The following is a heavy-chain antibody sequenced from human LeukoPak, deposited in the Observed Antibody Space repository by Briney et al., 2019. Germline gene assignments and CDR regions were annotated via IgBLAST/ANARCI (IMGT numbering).Heavy chain of an antibody. CDR1: GYSISSASY. Sequence: PSETLSLTCAVSGYSISSASYWGWIRQPPGKGLEWIGNIYHSGSPYYNPSLKSRVTIPVDTSKNQFSLKLSSVTAADTAVYYCARPISAQGYFGVVIGWGQGTLVTVSS. V-gene: IGHV4-38-2*01. D-gene: IGHD3-3*01. CDR3: ARPISAQGYFGVVIG. J-gene: IGHJ4*02. CDR2: IYHSGSP.